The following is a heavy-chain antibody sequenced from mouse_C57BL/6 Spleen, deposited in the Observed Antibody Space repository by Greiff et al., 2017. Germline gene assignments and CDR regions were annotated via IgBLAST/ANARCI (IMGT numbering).Heavy chain of an antibody. CDR3: AREEDYDRGWYFDV. J-gene: IGHJ1*03. D-gene: IGHD2-4*01. V-gene: IGHV1-64*01. CDR2: IHPNSGST. Sequence: VQLQQPGAELVKPGASVKLSCKASGYTFTSYWMHWVKQRPGQGLEWIGMIHPNSGSTNYNGKFKSKATLTVDKSSSTAYMQLSSLTSEDSAVYYCAREEDYDRGWYFDVWGTGTTVTVSS. CDR1: GYTFTSYW.